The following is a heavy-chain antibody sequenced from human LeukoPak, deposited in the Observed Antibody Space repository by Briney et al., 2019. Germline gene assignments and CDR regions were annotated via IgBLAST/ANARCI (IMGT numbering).Heavy chain of an antibody. J-gene: IGHJ3*02. D-gene: IGHD1-1*01. CDR3: ATDLRMEGRGFDI. CDR1: GFTFSSYE. V-gene: IGHV3-7*01. Sequence: GGSLRLSCAASGFTFSSYEMNWVRQAPGKGLEWVANIKQDGSEKYYVDSVKGRFTISRDNAKNSLYLQMNSLRAEDTAVYYCATDLRMEGRGFDIWGQGTMVTVSS. CDR2: IKQDGSEK.